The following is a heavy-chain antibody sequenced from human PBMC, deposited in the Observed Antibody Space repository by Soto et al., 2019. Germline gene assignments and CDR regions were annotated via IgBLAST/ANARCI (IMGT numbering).Heavy chain of an antibody. V-gene: IGHV3-30-3*01. J-gene: IGHJ4*02. CDR3: ARDLTSQDTGPIDY. D-gene: IGHD2-2*01. CDR1: GFTFSSYA. Sequence: QVQLVESGGGVVQPGRSLRLSCAASGFTFSSYAMHWVRQAPGKGLEWVAVISYDGSNKYYADSVKGRFTISRDNSKHTLYLQMNSLRAEDTAVYYCARDLTSQDTGPIDYWGQGTLVTVSS. CDR2: ISYDGSNK.